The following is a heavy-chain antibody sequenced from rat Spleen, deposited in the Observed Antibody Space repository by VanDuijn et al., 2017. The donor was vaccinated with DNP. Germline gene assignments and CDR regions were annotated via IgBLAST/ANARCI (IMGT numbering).Heavy chain of an antibody. Sequence: EVQLVESGGGLVQPGRSLKLSCAVSRITFSDHNMAWVRQAPKKGLDWVATIIYDGSRTYYRNSVKGRFTISRDNAKSTLYLQMNSLRSEDTATYYCATDSFAYWGQGTLVTVSS. CDR3: ATDSFAY. V-gene: IGHV5S10*01. CDR2: IIYDGSRT. J-gene: IGHJ3*01. CDR1: RITFSDHN.